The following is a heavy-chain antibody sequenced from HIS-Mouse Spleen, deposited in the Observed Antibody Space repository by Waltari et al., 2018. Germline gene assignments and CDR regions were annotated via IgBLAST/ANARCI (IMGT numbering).Heavy chain of an antibody. CDR2: ISYDGSNK. Sequence: QVQLVESGGGVVQPGRSLSLSCAASGFTFSSYGMHWVRQAPGKGVEWVAVISYDGSNKYYADSVKGRFTISRDNSKNTLYLQMNSLRAEDTAVYYCAKDRNYFDYWGQGTLVTVSS. CDR1: GFTFSSYG. J-gene: IGHJ4*02. CDR3: AKDRNYFDY. V-gene: IGHV3-30*18.